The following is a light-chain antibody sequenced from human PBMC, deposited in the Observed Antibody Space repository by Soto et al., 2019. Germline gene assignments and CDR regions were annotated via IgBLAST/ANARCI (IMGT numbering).Light chain of an antibody. Sequence: QSVLTQPRSASGTPGQSVTISCSGSSSNIGSNTVSWYQHLPGTAPKLLIYSNNQRPSGVPDRFSGSKSGTSASLAISGLQSEDEADYYCAASDDTLNGRYVFGNGKKVTV. V-gene: IGLV1-44*01. CDR1: SSNIGSNT. CDR2: SNN. CDR3: AASDDTLNGRYV. J-gene: IGLJ1*01.